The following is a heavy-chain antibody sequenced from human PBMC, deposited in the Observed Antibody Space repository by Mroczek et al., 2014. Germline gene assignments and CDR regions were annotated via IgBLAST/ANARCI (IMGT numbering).Heavy chain of an antibody. Sequence: QVQLVQSGGGVVQPGRSLRLSCAASGFTFSSYGMHWVRQAPGKGLEWVAVISYDGSNKYYADSVKGRFTISRDNSKNTLYLQMNSLRAEDTAVYYCAKSDPREWLYPYYFDYWGQGTLVTVSS. CDR1: GFTFSSYG. J-gene: IGHJ4*02. CDR2: ISYDGSNK. D-gene: IGHD3-3*01. V-gene: IGHV3-30*18. CDR3: AKSDPREWLYPYYFDY.